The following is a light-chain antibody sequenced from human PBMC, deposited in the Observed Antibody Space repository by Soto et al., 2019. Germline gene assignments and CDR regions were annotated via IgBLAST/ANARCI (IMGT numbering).Light chain of an antibody. Sequence: DIQMTQSPSTLSASVGDRVTITCRASQSISSWLAWYQQQPGKAPNLLIYKASSLESGVPSRFSGSGSGTDFTLTISSLQPEDFATYYCQQLKSYTEWTFGQGTKVDI. CDR1: QSISSW. CDR3: QQLKSYTEWT. V-gene: IGKV1-5*03. CDR2: KAS. J-gene: IGKJ1*01.